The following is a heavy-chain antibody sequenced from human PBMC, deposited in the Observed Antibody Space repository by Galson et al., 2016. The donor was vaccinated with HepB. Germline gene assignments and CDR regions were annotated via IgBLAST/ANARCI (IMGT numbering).Heavy chain of an antibody. V-gene: IGHV3-48*02. CDR3: ARDLHRGAYTFDY. J-gene: IGHJ4*02. CDR2: ISSSSGVL. Sequence: SLRLSCAASGYFFSDFSMNWVRQAPGKGLEWVSYISSSSGVLYYADSVKGRFTISRDDAKNSLYLQMNSLRDEDTAVYYCARDLHRGAYTFDYWGQGTLVTVSS. D-gene: IGHD2-21*01. CDR1: GYFFSDFS.